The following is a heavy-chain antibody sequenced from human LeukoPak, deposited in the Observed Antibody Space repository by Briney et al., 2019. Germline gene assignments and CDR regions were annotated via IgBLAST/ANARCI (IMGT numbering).Heavy chain of an antibody. V-gene: IGHV3-74*01. Sequence: GGSLRLSCAASGFNFSNYWMHWVRQAPGKGLVWVSRINTDGSSSDYADSVKGRFTISRDNAKNTLYLQMNSLRAEDTAVYYCARDLDGYRSGNGAWGQGTLVTVSS. CDR2: INTDGSSS. CDR3: ARDLDGYRSGNGA. D-gene: IGHD5-12*01. J-gene: IGHJ5*02. CDR1: GFNFSNYW.